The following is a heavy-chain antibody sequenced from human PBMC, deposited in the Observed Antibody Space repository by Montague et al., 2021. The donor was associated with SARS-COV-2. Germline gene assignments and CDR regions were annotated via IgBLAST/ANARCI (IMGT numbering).Heavy chain of an antibody. CDR2: LLYKKKRSN. CDR3: TRAVWGVQDY. J-gene: IGHJ4*02. Sequence: CAISGDSVVENRRRSEENTSELSSLSHFVCSLLYKKKRSNDALSVKSRITITPDTSKNQLSLQLTSVTPEDTAVYYCTRAVWGVQDYWGQGSLVTVSS. V-gene: IGHV6-1*01. CDR1: GDSVVENRRR. D-gene: IGHD3-10*01.